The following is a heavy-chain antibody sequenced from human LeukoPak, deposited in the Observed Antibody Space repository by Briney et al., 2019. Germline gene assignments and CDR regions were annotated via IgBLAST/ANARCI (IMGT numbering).Heavy chain of an antibody. D-gene: IGHD3-22*01. V-gene: IGHV4-59*01. CDR2: IYYSGST. Sequence: PSETLSLTCTVSGGAISSYYWSWLRQPPGKGLEWIGYIYYSGSTNYNPPLKSRVTISVDTSKNQFSLKLSSVTAADTAVYYCARDTGGYSYGWFDPWGQGTLVTVSS. CDR3: ARDTGGYSYGWFDP. CDR1: GGAISSYY. J-gene: IGHJ5*02.